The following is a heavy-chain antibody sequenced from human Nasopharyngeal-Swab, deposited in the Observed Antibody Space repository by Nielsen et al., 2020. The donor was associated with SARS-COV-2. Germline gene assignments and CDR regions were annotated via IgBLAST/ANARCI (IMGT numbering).Heavy chain of an antibody. V-gene: IGHV3-53*01. Sequence: GESLKISCAASEFTVSSNYMSWVRQAPGKGLEWVSVIYSGGSTYYADSVKGRFTISRDNSKNTLYLQMNSLRAEDTAVYYCARGYCSGGSCYSLSPGSILDYWGQGTLVTVSS. CDR2: IYSGGST. J-gene: IGHJ4*02. D-gene: IGHD2-15*01. CDR3: ARGYCSGGSCYSLSPGSILDY. CDR1: EFTVSSNY.